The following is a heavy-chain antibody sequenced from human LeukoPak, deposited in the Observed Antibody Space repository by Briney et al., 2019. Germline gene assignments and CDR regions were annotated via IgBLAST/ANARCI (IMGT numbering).Heavy chain of an antibody. CDR3: ARDGHDVVVTASGAFDI. Sequence: PGGSLRLSCGASGFTFSSYAMSWVRQAPGKGLEWVSAISNSGGRTYYEDSVKGRFTISRDNSDNTLYLQMNSLRAEDTAVYYCARDGHDVVVTASGAFDIWGQGTMVTVSS. J-gene: IGHJ3*02. D-gene: IGHD2-21*02. CDR2: ISNSGGRT. CDR1: GFTFSSYA. V-gene: IGHV3-23*01.